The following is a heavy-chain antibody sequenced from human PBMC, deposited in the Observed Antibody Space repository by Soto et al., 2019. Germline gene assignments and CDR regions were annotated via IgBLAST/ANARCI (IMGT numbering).Heavy chain of an antibody. J-gene: IGHJ6*02. CDR2: ISAYNGNT. Sequence: AAVKVSCKASGYTFTSYGISWVRQAPGQGLEWMGWISAYNGNTNYAQKLQGRVTMTTDTSTSTAYMELRSLRSDDTAVYYCARDPRGSGSSHGYYGMDVWGQGTTVTVSS. CDR1: GYTFTSYG. V-gene: IGHV1-18*01. CDR3: ARDPRGSGSSHGYYGMDV. D-gene: IGHD3-10*01.